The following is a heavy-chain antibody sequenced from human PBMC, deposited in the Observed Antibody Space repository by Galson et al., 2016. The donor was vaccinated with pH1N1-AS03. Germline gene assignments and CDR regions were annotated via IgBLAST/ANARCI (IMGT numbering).Heavy chain of an antibody. J-gene: IGHJ4*02. CDR1: GFRFIDYW. CDR2: IDQDGSEK. CDR3: TSGVVELDY. Sequence: SLRLSCAASGFRFIDYWMTWVRQAPGKGLGWVANIDQDGSEKYYMDSVEGRFTISRDNAKNSLSLQMNSLRSEDTAVYYCTSGVVELDYWGQGTLVTVSS. D-gene: IGHD3-3*01. V-gene: IGHV3-7*01.